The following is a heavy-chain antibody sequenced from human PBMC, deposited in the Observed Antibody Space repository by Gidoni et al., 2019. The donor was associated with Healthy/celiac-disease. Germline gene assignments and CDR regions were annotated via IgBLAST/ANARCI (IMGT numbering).Heavy chain of an antibody. J-gene: IGHJ3*02. V-gene: IGHV3-74*01. CDR3: ARRGEYSGSPLGAFDI. CDR1: GFTVSSYW. Sequence: LVESGGGLVQPGGSLRLSCAASGFTVSSYWMHWVRQAPGKGLVWVSRINNDGSSTSYAESVKGRFTISRDNAKNTLYLQMNSLRAEDTAVYYCARRGEYSGSPLGAFDIWGQGTMVTVSS. D-gene: IGHD1-26*01. CDR2: INNDGSST.